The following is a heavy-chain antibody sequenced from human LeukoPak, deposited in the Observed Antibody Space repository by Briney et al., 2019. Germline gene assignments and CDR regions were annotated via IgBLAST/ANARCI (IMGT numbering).Heavy chain of an antibody. V-gene: IGHV4-61*01. CDR1: GGSVSSTSYF. CDR3: ARDGFLTGYYRLGAFDF. D-gene: IGHD3-9*01. CDR2: IYYSGST. J-gene: IGHJ3*01. Sequence: PSETLSLTCTVSGGSVSSTSYFWSWTRKSPGKGLEWIGDIYYSGSTNYNPSLKSRVTISVDTSKNQFSLKLSSVTAADTAVYYCARDGFLTGYYRLGAFDFWGQGTMVTVSS.